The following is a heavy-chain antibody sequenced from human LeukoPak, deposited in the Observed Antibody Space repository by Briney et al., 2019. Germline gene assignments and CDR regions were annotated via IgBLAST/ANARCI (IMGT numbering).Heavy chain of an antibody. D-gene: IGHD3-10*01. CDR3: ARDNWYYYGSGSCFYYYYMDV. CDR2: IYTSGST. J-gene: IGHJ6*03. Sequence: PSQTLSLTCTVSGGSISGGSYYWSWIRQPAGKGLEWIGRIYTSGSTNYNPSLKSRVTISVDTSKNQFSLKLSSVTAADTAVYYCARDNWYYYGSGSCFYYYYMDVWGKGTTVTVSS. V-gene: IGHV4-61*02. CDR1: GGSISGGSYY.